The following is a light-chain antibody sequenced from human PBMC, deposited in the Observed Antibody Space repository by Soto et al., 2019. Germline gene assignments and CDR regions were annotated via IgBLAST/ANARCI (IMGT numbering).Light chain of an antibody. CDR1: QTVSSSY. V-gene: IGKV3-20*01. CDR3: QQYHSSPQT. Sequence: EIVLTQSPGTLSLSPGERATLSCRASQTVSSSYLAWYQQKPGQAPRLLIYGASSRATGIPDRFSGSGSGTDFTLTISRLEPEDFAVYYCQQYHSSPQTFGQGTKVDNK. CDR2: GAS. J-gene: IGKJ1*01.